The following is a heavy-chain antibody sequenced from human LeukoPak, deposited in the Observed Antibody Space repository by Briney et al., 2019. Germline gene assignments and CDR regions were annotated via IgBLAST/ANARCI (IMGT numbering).Heavy chain of an antibody. V-gene: IGHV1-18*01. Sequence: GASVKVSCKASGYTFTSYVISWVRQAPGQGLEWMGWISAYNGNTNYAQKLQGRVTMTTDTSTSTAYMELRSLRSDDTAVYYCAGGYSYGYDSYYYGMDVWGQGTTVTVSS. CDR2: ISAYNGNT. D-gene: IGHD5-18*01. CDR3: AGGYSYGYDSYYYGMDV. CDR1: GYTFTSYV. J-gene: IGHJ6*02.